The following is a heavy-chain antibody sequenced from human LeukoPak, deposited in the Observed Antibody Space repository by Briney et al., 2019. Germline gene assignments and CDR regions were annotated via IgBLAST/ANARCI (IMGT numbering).Heavy chain of an antibody. J-gene: IGHJ4*02. D-gene: IGHD3-10*01. Sequence: ASVKVSCKASGYTFTSYDINWVRQATGQGLEWMGWMNPNTGNTGYVQKFQGRVTMTRSTSISTAYMELSSLRSEDTAMYYCARAIRHMVRGVNTQYYFDSWGRGTLVTVPS. V-gene: IGHV1-8*01. CDR3: ARAIRHMVRGVNTQYYFDS. CDR2: MNPNTGNT. CDR1: GYTFTSYD.